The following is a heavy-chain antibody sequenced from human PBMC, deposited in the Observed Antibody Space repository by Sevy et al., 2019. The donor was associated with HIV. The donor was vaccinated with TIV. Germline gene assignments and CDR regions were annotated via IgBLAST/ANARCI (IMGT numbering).Heavy chain of an antibody. D-gene: IGHD2-2*01. CDR1: RFTFSIYA. CDR3: AKVDVVVPVADYGLDV. Sequence: GGSLRLSCAASRFTFSIYAMSWVRQAPGKGLEWVSSISRSGGSTHYADSVKGRLTISRDNSKSTLFLQMNSLRAEDTAVYYCAKVDVVVPVADYGLDVWGQGTTVTVSS. J-gene: IGHJ6*02. CDR2: ISRSGGST. V-gene: IGHV3-23*01.